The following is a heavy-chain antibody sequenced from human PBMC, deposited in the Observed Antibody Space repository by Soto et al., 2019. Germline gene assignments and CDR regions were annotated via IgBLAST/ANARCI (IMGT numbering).Heavy chain of an antibody. D-gene: IGHD6-13*01. V-gene: IGHV1-18*01. CDR2: ISAYSGST. Sequence: ASVELCCKASGYTFTSCGISWVRQAPGQGHEWMGWISAYSGSTKFAQKLQGRVTMTTDTSTTTAYMEPRSLTSDDTAVYYCARDFTKSSSWPYYFDYWGQGTLVTVSS. J-gene: IGHJ4*02. CDR3: ARDFTKSSSWPYYFDY. CDR1: GYTFTSCG.